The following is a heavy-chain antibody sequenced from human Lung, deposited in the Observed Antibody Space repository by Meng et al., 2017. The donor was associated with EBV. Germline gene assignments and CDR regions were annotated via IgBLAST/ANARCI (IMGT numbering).Heavy chain of an antibody. CDR2: INHSGST. CDR3: ARLFQGGFDY. Sequence: QVQLPQWGARLVKPSETRSLACAVYGGSFSGYDWSWIRQPPGKGLEWIGEINHSGSTNYNPSLKSRVTISVDTSKNQFSLKLSSVTAADTAVYYCARLFQGGFDYWGQGTLVTVSS. CDR1: GGSFSGYD. D-gene: IGHD3-10*01. J-gene: IGHJ4*02. V-gene: IGHV4-34*02.